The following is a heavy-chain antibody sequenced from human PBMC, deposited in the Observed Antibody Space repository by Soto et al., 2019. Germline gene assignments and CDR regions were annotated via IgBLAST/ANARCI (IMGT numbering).Heavy chain of an antibody. Sequence: SETLSLTCTVSGGSISSYYWSWIRQPPGKGLEWIGYIYYSGSTNYNPSLKSRVTISVDTSKNQFSLKLSSVTAADTAVYYFARSSPPGGSYYYYDGMDVWGQGTTVTVSS. D-gene: IGHD6-13*01. CDR3: ARSSPPGGSYYYYDGMDV. J-gene: IGHJ6*02. CDR2: IYYSGST. CDR1: GGSISSYY. V-gene: IGHV4-59*01.